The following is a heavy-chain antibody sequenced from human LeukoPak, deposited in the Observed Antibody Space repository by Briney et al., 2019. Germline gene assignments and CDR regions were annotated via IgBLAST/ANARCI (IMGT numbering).Heavy chain of an antibody. D-gene: IGHD3-10*01. V-gene: IGHV1-18*01. CDR1: GYTFTSYG. CDR2: ISAYNGNT. CDR3: ARGKNYGSGSDDAFDI. Sequence: GSVKVSCKASGYTFTSYGISWVRQAPGQGLEWMGWISAYNGNTNYAQKLQGRVTMTTDTSTSTAYMELRCLRSDDTAVYYCARGKNYGSGSDDAFDIWGQGTMVTVSS. J-gene: IGHJ3*02.